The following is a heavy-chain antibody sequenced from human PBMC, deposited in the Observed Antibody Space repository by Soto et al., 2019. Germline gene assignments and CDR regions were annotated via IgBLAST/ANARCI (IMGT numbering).Heavy chain of an antibody. J-gene: IGHJ5*02. V-gene: IGHV3-23*01. CDR2: ISGSGGST. D-gene: IGHD6-6*01. Sequence: GGSLRLSCAASGFTFSSYAMSWVRQAPGKGLEWVSAISGSGGSTYYADSVKGRFTISRDTSKNTLYLQMNSLRAEDTAVYYCARDSVAARPGWFDPWGQGTLVTVSS. CDR1: GFTFSSYA. CDR3: ARDSVAARPGWFDP.